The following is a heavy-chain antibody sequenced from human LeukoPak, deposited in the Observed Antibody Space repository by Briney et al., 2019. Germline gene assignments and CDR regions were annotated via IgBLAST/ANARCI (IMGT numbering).Heavy chain of an antibody. CDR1: GFTFNNYG. Sequence: GGSLRLSCAASGFTFNNYGMSWVRQAAGKGLEWVSGISGSGGSTYYADSVKGRFTISRDNSKNTLYLQMNSLRAEDTAVYYCATQNSGSYSYYFDYWGQGTLVTVSS. V-gene: IGHV3-23*01. D-gene: IGHD1-26*01. CDR3: ATQNSGSYSYYFDY. J-gene: IGHJ4*02. CDR2: ISGSGGST.